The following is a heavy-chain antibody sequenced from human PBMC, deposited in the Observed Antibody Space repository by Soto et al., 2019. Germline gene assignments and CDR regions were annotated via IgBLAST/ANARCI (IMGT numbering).Heavy chain of an antibody. V-gene: IGHV3-30*18. Sequence: GGSLRLSCAASGVTCSSYGMHWVRQAPGKGLEWVAVISYDGSNKYYADSVKGRFTISRDNSKNTLYLQMNSLRAEDTAVYYCAKGSNFYYYHMDVWGQGTTVTVSS. D-gene: IGHD3-10*01. CDR2: ISYDGSNK. CDR3: AKGSNFYYYHMDV. J-gene: IGHJ6*02. CDR1: GVTCSSYG.